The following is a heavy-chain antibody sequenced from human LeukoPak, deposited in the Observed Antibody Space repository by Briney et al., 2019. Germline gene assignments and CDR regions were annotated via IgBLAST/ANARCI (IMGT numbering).Heavy chain of an antibody. J-gene: IGHJ5*02. Sequence: SETLSLTCTVSGGSISSGGYYWSWIRQHPGKGLEWIGYIYYSGSTYYNPSLKSRVIISVDTSKNQFSLKLSSVTAADTAVYYCARMDGSGINWFDPWGRGTLVTVSS. V-gene: IGHV4-31*03. CDR1: GGSISSGGYY. CDR3: ARMDGSGINWFDP. CDR2: IYYSGST. D-gene: IGHD3-10*01.